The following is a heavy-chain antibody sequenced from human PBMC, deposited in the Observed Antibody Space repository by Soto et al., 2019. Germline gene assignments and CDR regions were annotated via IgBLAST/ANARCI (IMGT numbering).Heavy chain of an antibody. CDR3: ASYCSGGSCYNFDY. D-gene: IGHD2-15*01. J-gene: IGHJ4*02. V-gene: IGHV1-3*01. CDR2: INVANGDT. CDR1: GDTFTTYA. Sequence: ASVKVSCKASGDTFTTYAIHWVRQAPGQRLEWMGWINVANGDTKYSQKFQGRVTITRDTSASTAYMDLSSLRSEDTAVYYCASYCSGGSCYNFDYWGQGTLVTVSS.